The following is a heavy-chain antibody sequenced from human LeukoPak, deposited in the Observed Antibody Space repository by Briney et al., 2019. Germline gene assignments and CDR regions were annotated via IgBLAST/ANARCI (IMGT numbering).Heavy chain of an antibody. V-gene: IGHV4-30-2*01. CDR1: GGSISSGGYY. CDR2: IYHSGST. CDR3: AREQSITIFGVVIMGAFDI. Sequence: SQTLSLTCTVSGGSISSGGYYWSWIRQPPGKGLEWIGYIYHSGSTNYNPSLKSRVTISVDTSKNQFSLKLSSVTAADTAVYYCAREQSITIFGVVIMGAFDIWGQGTMVTVSS. J-gene: IGHJ3*02. D-gene: IGHD3-3*01.